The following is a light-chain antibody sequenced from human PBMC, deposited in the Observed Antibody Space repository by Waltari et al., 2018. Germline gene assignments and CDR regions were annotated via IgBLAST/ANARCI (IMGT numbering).Light chain of an antibody. Sequence: QSALTQPASVSGSPGQSLTISCTGTSSDIGGYYSFSWYQQHPGTAPKLIIYDVSDRPSGISSRFSGSKSGNTASLTISGLQVEDEADYYCGSYTTTTTLFGGGTKLTVL. J-gene: IGLJ2*01. V-gene: IGLV2-14*03. CDR1: SSDIGGYYS. CDR3: GSYTTTTTL. CDR2: DVS.